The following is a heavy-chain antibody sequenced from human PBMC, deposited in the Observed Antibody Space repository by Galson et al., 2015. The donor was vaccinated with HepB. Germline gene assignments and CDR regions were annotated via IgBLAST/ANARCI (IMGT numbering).Heavy chain of an antibody. CDR2: ISSSGTST. V-gene: IGHV3-23*01. J-gene: IGHJ4*02. CDR1: GFPYVNYA. D-gene: IGHD4-23*01. Sequence: RLSCAASGFPYVNYAMSWVRQAPGKGLEWVSLISSSGTSTYYADSVKGRFTISRDNSKNTLYLQMNSLRAEDTAVYYCAKQGGDNSHLYYFDYWGQGTLVTVSS. CDR3: AKQGGDNSHLYYFDY.